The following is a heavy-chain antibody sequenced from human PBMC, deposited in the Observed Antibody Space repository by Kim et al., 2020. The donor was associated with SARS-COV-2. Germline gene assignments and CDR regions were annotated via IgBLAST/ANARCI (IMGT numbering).Heavy chain of an antibody. CDR3: ARLAVVTPSDFFYY. D-gene: IGHD4-4*01. Sequence: NPSLRGRVTISVDTSKKQLSLRLTSVTAADTAVYYCARLAVVTPSDFFYYWGQGTLVTVSS. J-gene: IGHJ4*02. V-gene: IGHV4-39*01.